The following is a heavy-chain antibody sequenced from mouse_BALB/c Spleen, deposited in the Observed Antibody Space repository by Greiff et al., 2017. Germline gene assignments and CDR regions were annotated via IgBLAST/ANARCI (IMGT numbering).Heavy chain of an antibody. V-gene: IGHV5-6-5*01. Sequence: DVMLVESGGGLVKPGGSLKLSCAASGFTFSSYAMSWVRQTPEKRLEWVASISSGGSTYYPDSVKGRFTISRDNARNILYLQMSSLRSEDTAMYYCARKTGNYFDYWGQGTTLTVSS. CDR3: ARKTGNYFDY. J-gene: IGHJ2*01. D-gene: IGHD4-1*01. CDR1: GFTFSSYA. CDR2: ISSGGST.